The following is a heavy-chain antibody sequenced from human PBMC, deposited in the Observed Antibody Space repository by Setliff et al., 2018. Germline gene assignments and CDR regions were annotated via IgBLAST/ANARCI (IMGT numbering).Heavy chain of an antibody. J-gene: IGHJ4*02. CDR1: GYSFSSYW. V-gene: IGHV5-51*01. D-gene: IGHD1-26*01. Sequence: PGESLKISCKGSGYSFSSYWIGWVRQMPGKGLEWMGIIFPGDSDTRYSPSFQGQVTISADKSISTAYLQWSSLRSEDTAVYYCAIPSSGNFYFDYWGQGTLVTVSS. CDR2: IFPGDSDT. CDR3: AIPSSGNFYFDY.